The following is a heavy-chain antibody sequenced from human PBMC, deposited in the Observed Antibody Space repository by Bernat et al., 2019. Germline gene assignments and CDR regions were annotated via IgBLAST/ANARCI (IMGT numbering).Heavy chain of an antibody. J-gene: IGHJ4*02. CDR1: GGSISSSNYF. CDR2: IYYSGST. V-gene: IGHV4-39*01. CDR3: ATDEWEPFDY. Sequence: QLQLQESGPGLVKPSETLSLTCTVSGGSISSSNYFWGWIRQPPGKGLEWIGSIYYSGSTYYNPSLKSRVTISVDTSKNQFSLKPSSVTAADTAVYYCATDEWEPFDYWGQGTLVTVSS. D-gene: IGHD1-14*01.